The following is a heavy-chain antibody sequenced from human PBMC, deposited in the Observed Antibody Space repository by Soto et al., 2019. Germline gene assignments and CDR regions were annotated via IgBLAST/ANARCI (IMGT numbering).Heavy chain of an antibody. CDR3: ARGKTYYYGSGSYYRIGMYV. J-gene: IGHJ6*04. Sequence: SETLSLTCAVYGGSFSGYYWSWIRQPPGKGLEWIGEINHSGSTNYNPSLKSRVTISVDTSKNQFSLKLSSVTAADTAVYYCARGKTYYYGSGSYYRIGMYVWGKGTTVTVSS. CDR2: INHSGST. CDR1: GGSFSGYY. V-gene: IGHV4-34*01. D-gene: IGHD3-10*01.